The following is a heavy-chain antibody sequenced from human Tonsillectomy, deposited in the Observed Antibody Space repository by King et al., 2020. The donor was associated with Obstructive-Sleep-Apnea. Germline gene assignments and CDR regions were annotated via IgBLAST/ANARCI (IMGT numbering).Heavy chain of an antibody. V-gene: IGHV3-73*01. J-gene: IGHJ4*02. Sequence: QLVQSGGGLVQPGGSLKLSCAASGFTFSGSAMHWVRQASGKGLEWVGRIRSKANSYATAYDASVKGRFTISRDDSKNTAYLQMNSLKTEDTAVYYCTSFPLPGIAVAGTDYWGQGTLVTVSS. CDR1: GFTFSGSA. D-gene: IGHD6-19*01. CDR2: IRSKANSYAT. CDR3: TSFPLPGIAVAGTDY.